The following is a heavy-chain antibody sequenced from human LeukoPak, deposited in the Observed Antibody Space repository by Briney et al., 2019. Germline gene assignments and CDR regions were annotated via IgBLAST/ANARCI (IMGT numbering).Heavy chain of an antibody. CDR1: GFTFSSYA. J-gene: IGHJ4*02. CDR3: AKDLGSGWYNYFDY. Sequence: PGGSLRLSCAASGFTFSSYAMSRVRQAPGKGLEWVSAISGSGGSTYYADSVKGRFTISRDNSKNTLYLQMNSLRAEDTAVYYCAKDLGSGWYNYFDYWGQGTLVTVSS. D-gene: IGHD6-19*01. CDR2: ISGSGGST. V-gene: IGHV3-23*01.